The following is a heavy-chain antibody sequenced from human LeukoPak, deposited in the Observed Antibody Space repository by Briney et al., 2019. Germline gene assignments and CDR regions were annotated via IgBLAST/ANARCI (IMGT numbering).Heavy chain of an antibody. Sequence: PGGSLRLSCAASGFTFSTYSMNWVRQAPGKGLEWIAYIGSGSTIIHYTDSVKGRFTISRDNAENSLYLQMNSLRAEDTAVYYCAKEDLGYSYGSSDYWGQGTLVTVSS. CDR3: AKEDLGYSYGSSDY. J-gene: IGHJ4*02. V-gene: IGHV3-48*01. CDR1: GFTFSTYS. CDR2: IGSGSTII. D-gene: IGHD5-18*01.